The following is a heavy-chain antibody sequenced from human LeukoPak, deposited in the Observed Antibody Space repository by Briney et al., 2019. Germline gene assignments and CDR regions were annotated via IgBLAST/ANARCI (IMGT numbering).Heavy chain of an antibody. CDR1: GFTFNTSW. V-gene: IGHV3-7*01. CDR3: VRDKGGRSGAIYYDAFDV. J-gene: IGHJ3*01. Sequence: HGGALRPSCAASGFTFNTSWMICVRQAPGKGLECVANIDQGGSTKYYVDSLKGRFTISRDNAKNSLYIQMNSLRDEDTAVYYCVRDKGGRSGAIYYDAFDVWGQGTMVTVSS. D-gene: IGHD1-26*01. CDR2: IDQGGSTK.